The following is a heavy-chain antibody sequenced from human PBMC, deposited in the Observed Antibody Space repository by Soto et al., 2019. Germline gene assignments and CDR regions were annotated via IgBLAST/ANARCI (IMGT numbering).Heavy chain of an antibody. V-gene: IGHV1-24*01. J-gene: IGHJ4*02. CDR3: ATENIAAAGSPVDY. CDR1: GYTLTELS. CDR2: FDPEDGET. Sequence: ASVKVACKVSGYTLTELSMHWVRQAPGKGLEWMGCFDPEDGETIYAQKFQGRVTMTEDTSTDTAYMELSSLRSEDTAVYYCATENIAAAGSPVDYWGQGTLATVSS. D-gene: IGHD6-13*01.